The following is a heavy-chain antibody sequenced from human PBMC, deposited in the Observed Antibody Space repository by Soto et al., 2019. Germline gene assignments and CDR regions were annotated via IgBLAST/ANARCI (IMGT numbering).Heavy chain of an antibody. J-gene: IGHJ4*02. CDR3: ARSRAAWMALTFDY. CDR1: GFTFSSYE. D-gene: IGHD5-12*01. V-gene: IGHV3-48*03. CDR2: ISSSGSTI. Sequence: SLRLSCAASGFTFSSYEMNWVRQAPGKGLEWVSYISSSGSTIYYADSVKGRFTISRDNAKNSLYLQMNSLRAEDTAVYYCARSRAAWMALTFDYRGQGTLVTVSS.